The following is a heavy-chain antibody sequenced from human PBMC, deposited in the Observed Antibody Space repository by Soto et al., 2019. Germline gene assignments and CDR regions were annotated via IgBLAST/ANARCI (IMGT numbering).Heavy chain of an antibody. V-gene: IGHV3-9*01. CDR3: AKDRSDSSGYYLSWYFDY. CDR1: GFTFDDYA. D-gene: IGHD3-22*01. J-gene: IGHJ4*02. Sequence: PGGSLRLSCAASGFTFDDYAMHWVRQAPGKGLEWVSGISWNSGSIGYADSVKGRFTISRDNAKNSLYLQMNSLRAEDTALYYCAKDRSDSSGYYLSWYFDYWGQGTLVTVSS. CDR2: ISWNSGSI.